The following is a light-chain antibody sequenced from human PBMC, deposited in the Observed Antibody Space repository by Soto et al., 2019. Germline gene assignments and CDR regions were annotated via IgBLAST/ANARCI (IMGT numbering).Light chain of an antibody. J-gene: IGLJ1*01. CDR2: EAT. CDR3: CSYAADSTYV. V-gene: IGLV2-23*01. Sequence: QSALTQPASVSGSPGQSITISCTGTSSDVGYYNVVSWYQQHPGKAPKLIIYEATKRPSGVSNRFSGSKSGNTASLTISGLQAEDEADYYCCSYAADSTYVFGTWTKVTVL. CDR1: SSDVGYYNV.